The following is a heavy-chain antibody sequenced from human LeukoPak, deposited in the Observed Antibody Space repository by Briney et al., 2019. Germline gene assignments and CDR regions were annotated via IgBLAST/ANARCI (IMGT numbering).Heavy chain of an antibody. Sequence: SETLSLTCAVYGGSFSGYYWSWIRQPPGKGLEWIGEINHSGSTNYNPSLKSRVTISVDTSKNQFSLKLSSVTAADTAVYYCARSYAHDYWGQGTLSPSPQ. CDR2: INHSGST. V-gene: IGHV4-34*01. D-gene: IGHD2-2*01. CDR3: ARSYAHDY. J-gene: IGHJ4*02. CDR1: GGSFSGYY.